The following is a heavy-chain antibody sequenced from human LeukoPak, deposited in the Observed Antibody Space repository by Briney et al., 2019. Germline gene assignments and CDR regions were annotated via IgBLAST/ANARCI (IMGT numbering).Heavy chain of an antibody. J-gene: IGHJ3*02. Sequence: PGGSLRPSCAASGFTFSSYWMHWVRQAPGKGLVWVSRINSDGSSTSYADSVKGRFTISRDNAKNTLYLQMNSLRAEDTAVYYCVRERWLPNDAFDIWGQGTMVTVSS. CDR3: VRERWLPNDAFDI. CDR2: INSDGSST. CDR1: GFTFSSYW. V-gene: IGHV3-74*01. D-gene: IGHD5-24*01.